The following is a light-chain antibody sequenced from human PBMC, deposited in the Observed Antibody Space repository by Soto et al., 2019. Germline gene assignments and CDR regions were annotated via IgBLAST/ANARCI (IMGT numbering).Light chain of an antibody. CDR1: QRVSSN. Sequence: IVLTQSPATLSVSPWESATLSCRASQRVSSNLAWYQQKPGQAPSLLIYGASTRATGIPARFSGSGSGTEVTLTISTLQSEDFAVYYCQQYDNSPLTFGGGTKADIK. V-gene: IGKV3-15*01. J-gene: IGKJ4*01. CDR3: QQYDNSPLT. CDR2: GAS.